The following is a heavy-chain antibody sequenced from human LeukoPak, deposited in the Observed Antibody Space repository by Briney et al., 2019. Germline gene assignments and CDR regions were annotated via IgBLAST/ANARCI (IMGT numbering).Heavy chain of an antibody. CDR2: INHSGST. D-gene: IGHD6-19*01. Sequence: SETLSLTCAVYGGSFSGYYWSWIRQPPGKGLEWIGEINHSGSTNYNPSLKSRVTISVDTSKNQFSLKLGSVTAADTAVYYCARGRDSSGWRPTDYWGQGTLVTVSS. J-gene: IGHJ4*02. V-gene: IGHV4-34*01. CDR3: ARGRDSSGWRPTDY. CDR1: GGSFSGYY.